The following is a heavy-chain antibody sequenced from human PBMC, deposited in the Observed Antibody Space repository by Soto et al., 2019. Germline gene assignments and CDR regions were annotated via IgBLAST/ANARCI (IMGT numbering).Heavy chain of an antibody. V-gene: IGHV3-11*01. CDR3: ARDLGYYDSSGYFDY. J-gene: IGHJ4*02. CDR1: GFTFSDYY. D-gene: IGHD3-22*01. CDR2: ISSSGDII. Sequence: PGGSLRLSCAASGFTFSDYYMSWIRQAPGKGLEWVSYISSSGDIIYYADSVKGRFTISRDNAKNSLYLQMNSLRAEDTAVYYCARDLGYYDSSGYFDYWGQGTLATVSS.